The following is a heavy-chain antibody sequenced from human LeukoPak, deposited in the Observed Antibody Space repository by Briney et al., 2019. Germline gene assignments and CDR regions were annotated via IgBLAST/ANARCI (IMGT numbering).Heavy chain of an antibody. CDR2: ISSSSSTI. D-gene: IGHD2-21*02. CDR1: GFTFSSYS. J-gene: IGHJ3*02. V-gene: IGHV3-48*02. CDR3: ARLVVVTAPDAFDI. Sequence: GGSLRLSCEASGFTFSSYSMNWVRQAPGKGLEWVSYISSSSSTIYYADSVKGRFTISRDNAKNSLYLQMNSLRDEDTAVYYCARLVVVTAPDAFDIWGQGTMVTVSS.